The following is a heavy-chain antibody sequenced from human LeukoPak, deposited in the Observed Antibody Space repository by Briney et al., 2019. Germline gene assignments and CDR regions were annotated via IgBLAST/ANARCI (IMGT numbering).Heavy chain of an antibody. D-gene: IGHD4-17*01. CDR3: AKLLNDYGDYYFDS. V-gene: IGHV3-7*03. CDR2: IKQDGSEK. Sequence: HPGGSLRLSCGASGFTFSFYWMTWVRQAPGKGLEWVANIKQDGSEKYYLESVKGRFTISRDNARNSLYLQVNSLRADDTAAYYCAKLLNDYGDYYFDSWGQGTLVTVSS. CDR1: GFTFSFYW. J-gene: IGHJ4*02.